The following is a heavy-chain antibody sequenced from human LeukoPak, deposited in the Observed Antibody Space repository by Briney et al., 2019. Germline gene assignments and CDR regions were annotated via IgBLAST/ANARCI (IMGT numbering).Heavy chain of an antibody. CDR1: GFAFSAYD. V-gene: IGHV3-33*01. Sequence: GSLRLSCAASGFAFSAYDMHWVRQAPGKGLEGVAAIWSDGSNKYYADSVKGRFTISRDNSKNTLYLQMNSLRAEDTAVYYCARRLYCSCDTCYTGPDAFDLWGQGTLVTVSS. CDR2: IWSDGSNK. CDR3: ARRLYCSCDTCYTGPDAFDL. D-gene: IGHD2-2*02. J-gene: IGHJ3*01.